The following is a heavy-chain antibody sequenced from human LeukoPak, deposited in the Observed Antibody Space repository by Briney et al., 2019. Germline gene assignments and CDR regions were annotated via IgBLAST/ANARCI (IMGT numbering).Heavy chain of an antibody. CDR3: ARVGPLGAAGSASDY. V-gene: IGHV3-48*02. CDR2: ISFSSSTI. D-gene: IGHD6-13*01. CDR1: GFTFSRYS. Sequence: GGSLTLSCAAPGFTFSRYSMNWVRQAPGKGLEWVAYISFSSSTIHYADSVKGRFTISRDNAKNSLDLQMNSLRDEDMAVYYCARVGPLGAAGSASDYWGQGTLVTVSS. J-gene: IGHJ4*02.